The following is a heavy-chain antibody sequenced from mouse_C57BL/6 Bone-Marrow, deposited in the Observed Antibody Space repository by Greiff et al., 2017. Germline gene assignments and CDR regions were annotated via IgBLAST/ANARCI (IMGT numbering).Heavy chain of an antibody. V-gene: IGHV5-9-1*02. J-gene: IGHJ2*01. CDR2: ISSGGDYI. Sequence: DVMLVESGEGLVKPGGSLKLSCAASGFTFSSYAMSWVRQTPEKRLEWVAYISSGGDYIYYADTVKGRFTISRDNARNTLYLQMSSLKSEDTAMYYCTRAGPYCCDYWGQGTTLTVSS. CDR3: TRAGPYCCDY. CDR1: GFTFSSYA.